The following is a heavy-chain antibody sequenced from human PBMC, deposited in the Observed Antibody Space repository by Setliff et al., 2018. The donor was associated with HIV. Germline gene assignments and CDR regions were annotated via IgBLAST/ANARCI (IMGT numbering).Heavy chain of an antibody. V-gene: IGHV4-31*03. CDR1: GGSISSGGYY. Sequence: SETLSLTCTVSGGSISSGGYYWSWIRQHPGKGLEWIGYIYYSGSTYYNPSLKSRVTISVDTSKNQFSLKLRSVTAADGAVYYCARETYYYDNPQYYYYYMDVWGKGTTVTVSS. D-gene: IGHD3-22*01. CDR2: IYYSGST. CDR3: ARETYYYDNPQYYYYYMDV. J-gene: IGHJ6*03.